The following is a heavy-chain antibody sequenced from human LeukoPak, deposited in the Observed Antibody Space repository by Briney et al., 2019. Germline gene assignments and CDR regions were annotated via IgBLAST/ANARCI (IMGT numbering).Heavy chain of an antibody. CDR3: ARLSIASRVRIFDY. V-gene: IGHV4-59*08. CDR1: GGTMSNYY. J-gene: IGHJ4*02. Sequence: SETLSLTCTVSGGTMSNYYWSWIRQPPGKGLECIGHIYYSGSTNYKPSLKSRVTISLDTSKNQFSLKLSSVTATDTAVYYCARLSIASRVRIFDYWGQGTLVTVSS. D-gene: IGHD6-6*01. CDR2: IYYSGST.